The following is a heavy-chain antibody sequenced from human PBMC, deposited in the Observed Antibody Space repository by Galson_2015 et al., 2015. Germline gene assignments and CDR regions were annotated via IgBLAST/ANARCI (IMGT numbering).Heavy chain of an antibody. V-gene: IGHV3-15*01. CDR1: GFTFSNAW. D-gene: IGHD3-3*01. CDR2: IKSKTDGGTT. Sequence: SLRLSCAASGFTFSNAWMRWVRQAPGKGLEWVGRIKSKTDGGTTDYAAPVKGRFTISRDDSKNTLYLQMNSLKTEDTAVYYCTTDAWSGYYYYWGQGTLVTVSS. J-gene: IGHJ4*02. CDR3: TTDAWSGYYYY.